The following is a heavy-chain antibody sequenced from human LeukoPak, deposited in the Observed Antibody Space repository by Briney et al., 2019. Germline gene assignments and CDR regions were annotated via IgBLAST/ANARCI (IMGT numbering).Heavy chain of an antibody. CDR3: TSQQYYYDSSGWAEGFEY. V-gene: IGHV3-33*01. CDR1: GYMFSNYG. CDR2: IWHDGSNK. Sequence: KPGRSLSLFCAASGYMFSNYGMHWARQAPGKGLEWVAVIWHDGSNKYYSDSVKGRFTISRDNSKSTVYLQMNSLRAEDTALYYCTSQQYYYDSSGWAEGFEYWGQGNLVTVSS. D-gene: IGHD3-22*01. J-gene: IGHJ4*02.